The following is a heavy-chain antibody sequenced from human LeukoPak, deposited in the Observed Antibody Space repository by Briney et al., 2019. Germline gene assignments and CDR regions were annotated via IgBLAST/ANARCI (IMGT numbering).Heavy chain of an antibody. V-gene: IGHV1-24*01. CDR3: AILGEDSSGYYPDY. CDR2: FDPEDGET. J-gene: IGHJ4*02. D-gene: IGHD3-22*01. Sequence: EASVKVSCKVSGYTFTELSMHWVRQAPGKGLEWMGGFDPEDGETIYAQKFQGRVTMTEDTSTDTAYMELSSLRSEDTAVYYCAILGEDSSGYYPDYWGQGTLVTVSS. CDR1: GYTFTELS.